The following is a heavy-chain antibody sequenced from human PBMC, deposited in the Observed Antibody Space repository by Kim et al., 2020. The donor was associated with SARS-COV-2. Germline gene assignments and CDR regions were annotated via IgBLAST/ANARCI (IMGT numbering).Heavy chain of an antibody. CDR2: INAGNGNT. V-gene: IGHV1-3*01. CDR3: ASFPLSDYEIHFFDY. CDR1: GYTFTSYA. Sequence: ASVKVSCKAPGYTFTSYAMHWVRQAPGQRLEWMGWINAGNGNTKYSQKFQGRATITRDTSASTAYMELSSLTTEDTAVYYCASFPLSDYEIHFFDYWGQGTLVTVSS. D-gene: IGHD5-12*01. J-gene: IGHJ4*02.